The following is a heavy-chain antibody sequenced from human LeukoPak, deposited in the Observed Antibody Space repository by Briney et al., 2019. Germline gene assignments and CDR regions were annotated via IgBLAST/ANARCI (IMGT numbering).Heavy chain of an antibody. D-gene: IGHD2-21*02. V-gene: IGHV3-33*01. J-gene: IGHJ4*02. CDR2: IWFDGSKK. CDR1: GFIFSSYG. Sequence: GGSLRLSCAASGFIFSSYGMHWVRQAPGKGREGVAVIWFDGSKKYYADSVKGRITISRDDSKNTLYLQMNSLRAEDTAVYYCARDGCGGDCYLADYWGQGTLVTVSS. CDR3: ARDGCGGDCYLADY.